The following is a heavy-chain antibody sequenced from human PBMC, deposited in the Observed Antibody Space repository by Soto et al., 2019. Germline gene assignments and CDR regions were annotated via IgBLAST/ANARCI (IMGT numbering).Heavy chain of an antibody. Sequence: QVQLQESGPGLVKPSQTLSLTCTVSGGSISSGGYYWSWIRQHPGKGLEWIGYIYYSGSTYYNPSLKSRVTISVDTSKNQFSLKLSSVTAADTAVYYCSRGRGPQLLSYYYYYGMDFWGQWTTVTVSS. CDR1: GGSISSGGYY. CDR3: SRGRGPQLLSYYYYYGMDF. V-gene: IGHV4-31*03. CDR2: IYYSGST. J-gene: IGHJ6*02. D-gene: IGHD2-2*01.